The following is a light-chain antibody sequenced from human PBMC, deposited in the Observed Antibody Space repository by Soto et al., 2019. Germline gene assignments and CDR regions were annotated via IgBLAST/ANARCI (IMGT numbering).Light chain of an antibody. CDR1: QSITFW. CDR2: DAS. Sequence: DIQMTQSPSTLSASVGDRVSITCRASQSITFWLAWYQHKPGKAPKLLIYDASSLESGVPARFSGSGSGTEFTLTISSLQPDDFATYYCQQYNSYSRFGPGTTVDIK. J-gene: IGKJ3*01. V-gene: IGKV1-5*01. CDR3: QQYNSYSR.